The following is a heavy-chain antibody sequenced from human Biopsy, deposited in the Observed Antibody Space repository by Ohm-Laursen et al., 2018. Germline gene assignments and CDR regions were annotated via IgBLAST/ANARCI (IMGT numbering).Heavy chain of an antibody. CDR3: ARGLSSGWYGYFDV. CDR1: GFTFSSYA. J-gene: IGHJ2*01. CDR2: VWNDGTNE. V-gene: IGHV3-33*08. D-gene: IGHD6-19*01. Sequence: SLRLSCSATGFTFSSYAMNWVRQAPGKGLEWISLVWNDGTNEDYADSVKGRFTISRDNSKNTLYLQINTLTLEDTAFYYCARGLSSGWYGYFDVWGRGTLVTVSS.